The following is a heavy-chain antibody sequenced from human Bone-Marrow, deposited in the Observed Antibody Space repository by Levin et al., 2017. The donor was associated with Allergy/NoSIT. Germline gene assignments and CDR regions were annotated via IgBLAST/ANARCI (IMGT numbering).Heavy chain of an antibody. CDR1: GYTFTSYD. J-gene: IGHJ5*02. V-gene: IGHV1-8*01. CDR3: ARGRHCSSTSCPTDNNWFDP. CDR2: MNPNSGNT. Sequence: GASVKVSCKASGYTFTSYDINWVRQATGQGLEWMGWMNPNSGNTGYAQKFQGRVTMTRNTSISTAYMELSSLRSEDTAVYYCARGRHCSSTSCPTDNNWFDPWGQGTLVTVSS. D-gene: IGHD2-2*01.